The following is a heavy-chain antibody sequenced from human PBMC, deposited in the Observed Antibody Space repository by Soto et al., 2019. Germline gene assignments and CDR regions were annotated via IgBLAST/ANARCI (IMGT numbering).Heavy chain of an antibody. CDR1: GETFSRSA. CDR2: IHAGNGNT. CDR3: ARDCPGWYFDH. Sequence: QVQLVQSGAEVKKPGASVKVSCKTSGETFSRSAIHWVRQVPGQRPEWMGWIHAGNGNTKYSQKFQDRLTGTRDTSASTAYMELSSRRSEDTGIYYCARDCPGWYFDHWGQGTLVTVSS. V-gene: IGHV1-3*01. D-gene: IGHD6-19*01. J-gene: IGHJ4*02.